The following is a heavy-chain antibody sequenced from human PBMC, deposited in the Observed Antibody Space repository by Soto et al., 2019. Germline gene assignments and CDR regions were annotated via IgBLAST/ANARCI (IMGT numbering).Heavy chain of an antibody. CDR3: SIVPPPFYDSSYYRRTSDAFDF. Sequence: PGGSLRLSCAACGFTFSTYSIHWVRQAPCKGLEWVAVISYDGINKYYADSVKGRFTISRENSKNTLYLLMNSLRPEDTAVYFCSIVPPPFYDSSYYRRTSDAFDFLGQGTMLAV. V-gene: IGHV3-30-3*01. CDR2: ISYDGINK. J-gene: IGHJ3*01. D-gene: IGHD3-22*01. CDR1: GFTFSTYS.